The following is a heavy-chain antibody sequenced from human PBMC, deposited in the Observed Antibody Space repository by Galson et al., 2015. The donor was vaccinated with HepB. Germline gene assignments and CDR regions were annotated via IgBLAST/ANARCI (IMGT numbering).Heavy chain of an antibody. CDR1: GFTFSSYS. Sequence: SLRLSCAASGFTFSSYSMNWVRQAPGKGLEWVSSISSSSSYIYYADSVKGRFTISRDNAKNSLYLQMNSLRAEDTAVYYCARDLLGVIVVVPASPFDYWGQGTLVTVSS. J-gene: IGHJ4*02. CDR3: ARDLLGVIVVVPASPFDY. CDR2: ISSSSSYI. V-gene: IGHV3-21*01. D-gene: IGHD2-2*01.